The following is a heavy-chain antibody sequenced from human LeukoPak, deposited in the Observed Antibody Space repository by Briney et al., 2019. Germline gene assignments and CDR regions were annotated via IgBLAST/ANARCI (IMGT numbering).Heavy chain of an antibody. CDR2: INPNSGGT. CDR3: ASLVNIAAAGDDAFDI. CDR1: GYTFTGYY. J-gene: IGHJ3*02. Sequence: GASVKVSRKASGYTFTGYYMHWVRQAPGQGLEWMGWINPNSGGTNYAQKFQGRVTMTRDTSISTAYMELSRLRSDDTAVYYCASLVNIAAAGDDAFDIWGQGTMVTVSS. V-gene: IGHV1-2*02. D-gene: IGHD6-13*01.